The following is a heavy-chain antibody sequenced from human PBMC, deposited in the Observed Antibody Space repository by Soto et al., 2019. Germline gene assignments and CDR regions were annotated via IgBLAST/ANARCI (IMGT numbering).Heavy chain of an antibody. CDR1: GGSITTDDYY. J-gene: IGHJ6*02. CDR2: ISYTGST. CDR3: ARVAIGEFLYAMDV. V-gene: IGHV4-31*03. Sequence: QVQLLESGPGLVKPSQTLSLTCTVSGGSITTDDYYWTWIRQHPGKGLEWIGFISYTGSTYYNPSLKSRVTISIDTSKDQFSLKLSSVAAADTAVYYCARVAIGEFLYAMDVWGQGTTVTVSS. D-gene: IGHD3-10*01.